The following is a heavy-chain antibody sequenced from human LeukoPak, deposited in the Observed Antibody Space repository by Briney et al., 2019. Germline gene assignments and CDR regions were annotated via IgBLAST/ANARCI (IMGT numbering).Heavy chain of an antibody. Sequence: SETLSLTCAVYGRSFSGYYWSWIRQPPGKGLEWIGEINHSGSTNYNPSLKSRVTISVDTSKNQFSLKLSSVTAADTAVYYCARGAHIVVVPAAITRRRWFDPWGQGTLVTVSS. CDR1: GRSFSGYY. CDR3: ARGAHIVVVPAAITRRRWFDP. V-gene: IGHV4-34*01. J-gene: IGHJ5*02. CDR2: INHSGST. D-gene: IGHD2-2*02.